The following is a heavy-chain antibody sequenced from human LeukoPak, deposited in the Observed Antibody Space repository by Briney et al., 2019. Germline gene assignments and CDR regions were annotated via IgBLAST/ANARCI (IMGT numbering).Heavy chain of an antibody. V-gene: IGHV3-21*01. CDR1: GFTFSSYS. CDR3: ARSSSWYHYYYMDV. D-gene: IGHD6-13*01. J-gene: IGHJ6*03. CDR2: ISSSSSYI. Sequence: PGGSLRLSCAASGFTFSSYSMNWVRQAPGKGLEWVSSISSSSSYIYYADSVKGRFTISRDNAKNSLYLQMNSLRAEDTAVYYCARSSSWYHYYYMDVWGKGTTVTVSS.